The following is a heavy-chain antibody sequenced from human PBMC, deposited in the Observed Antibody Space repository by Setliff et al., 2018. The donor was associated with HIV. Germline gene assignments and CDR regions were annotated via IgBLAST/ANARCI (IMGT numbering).Heavy chain of an antibody. J-gene: IGHJ3*02. CDR3: ARGGDAFDI. CDR1: GDSVSTRNSF. CDR2: IYYSGST. D-gene: IGHD3-10*01. V-gene: IGHV4-31*02. Sequence: PSETLSLTCTVSGDSVSTRNSFWGWIRQPPGKGLEWIGYIYYSGSTYYNPSLKSRVTISVDTSKNQFSLKLSSVTAADTAVYYCARGGDAFDIWGQGTMVTVSS.